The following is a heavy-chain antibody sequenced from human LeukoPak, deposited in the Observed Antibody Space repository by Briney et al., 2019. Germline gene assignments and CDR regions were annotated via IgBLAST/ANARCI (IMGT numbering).Heavy chain of an antibody. CDR3: ARGRYYFDSSGAFY. D-gene: IGHD3-22*01. CDR1: GGSFSGYY. Sequence: SETLSLTCAVHGGSFSGYYWSWIRQPPGEGLEWIGEIMYDGSSNYHPSLKSRVSMSVDTSKNQFSLKMTSVTAADTAVYYCARGRYYFDSSGAFYWGQETLVTVSS. CDR2: IMYDGSS. V-gene: IGHV4-34*01. J-gene: IGHJ4*02.